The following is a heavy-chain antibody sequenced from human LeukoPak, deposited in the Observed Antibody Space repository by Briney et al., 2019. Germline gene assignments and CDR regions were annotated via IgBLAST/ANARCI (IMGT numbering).Heavy chain of an antibody. J-gene: IGHJ4*02. D-gene: IGHD1-26*01. Sequence: GGSLRLSCAASGFTFDDYAMHWVRQAPGKGLEWVSGISWNSGSIGYADSVKGRFTISRDNAKNSLYLQMNSLRAEDMALYYCAKDTGRVGATQFDYWGQGTLVTVSS. CDR3: AKDTGRVGATQFDY. CDR1: GFTFDDYA. CDR2: ISWNSGSI. V-gene: IGHV3-9*03.